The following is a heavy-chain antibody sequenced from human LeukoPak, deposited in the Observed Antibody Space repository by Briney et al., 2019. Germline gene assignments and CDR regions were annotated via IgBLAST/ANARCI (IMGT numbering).Heavy chain of an antibody. CDR2: IIPIFGTA. CDR3: ATGYVSRAAGIAAAGTNYYYYMDV. J-gene: IGHJ6*03. V-gene: IGHV1-69*06. CDR1: GGTFSSYA. D-gene: IGHD6-13*01. Sequence: SVKVSCKASGGTFSSYAISWVRQAPGQGLEWMGGIIPIFGTANYAQKFQGRVTITADKSTSTAYMELSSLRSEDTAVYYCATGYVSRAAGIAAAGTNYYYYMDVWGKGTTVTVSS.